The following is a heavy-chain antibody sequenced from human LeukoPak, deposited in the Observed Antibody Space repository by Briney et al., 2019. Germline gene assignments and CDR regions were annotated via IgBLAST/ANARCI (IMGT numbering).Heavy chain of an antibody. CDR2: INDNGGRT. V-gene: IGHV3-64D*09. CDR3: VKDVGGSYAFDY. Sequence: PGGSLRLSCSASGFTFRRYAMPWVRQAPGKVLEYVSGINDNGGRTHYGDSVKGRFSISRDNSKNTLHLQMSTLRAEDTALYYCVKDVGGSYAFDYWGQGILVTVAS. CDR1: GFTFRRYA. J-gene: IGHJ4*02. D-gene: IGHD1-26*01.